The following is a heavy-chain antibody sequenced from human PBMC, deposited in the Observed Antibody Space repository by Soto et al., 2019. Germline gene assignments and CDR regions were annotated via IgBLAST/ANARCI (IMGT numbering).Heavy chain of an antibody. CDR3: ARVMVPAAKVIPPYYYYGTDV. CDR1: GGTFSSYA. CDR2: IIPIFGTA. V-gene: IGHV1-69*06. D-gene: IGHD2-2*01. Sequence: SVKVSCKASGGTFSSYAISWVRQAPGQGLEWMGGIIPIFGTANYAQKFQGRVTITADKSTSTAYMELSSLRSEDTAVYYCARVMVPAAKVIPPYYYYGTDVWGQGTTVTVSS. J-gene: IGHJ6*02.